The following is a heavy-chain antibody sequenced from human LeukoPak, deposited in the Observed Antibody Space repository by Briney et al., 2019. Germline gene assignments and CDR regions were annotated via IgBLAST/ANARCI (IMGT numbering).Heavy chain of an antibody. V-gene: IGHV4-34*01. CDR3: ARDPLHSSGWYTRYYFDY. Sequence: SETLSLTCAVYGGSFSGYYWSWIRQPPGKGLEWIGEINHSGSTNYNPSLKSRVTISVDTSKNQFSLKLSSVTAADTAVYYCARDPLHSSGWYTRYYFDYWGQGTLVTVSS. CDR1: GGSFSGYY. CDR2: INHSGST. J-gene: IGHJ4*02. D-gene: IGHD6-19*01.